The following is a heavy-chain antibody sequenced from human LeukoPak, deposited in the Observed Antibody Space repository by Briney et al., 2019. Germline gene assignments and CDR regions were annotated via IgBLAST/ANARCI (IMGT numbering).Heavy chain of an antibody. Sequence: QPGRSLRLSCAASGFTFSSYGMHWVRPAPGKGLEWVAVIWYDGSNKYYADSVKGRFTISRDNSKNTLYLQMNSLRAEDTAVYYCARGFNWNDPLDHWGQGTLVTVSS. D-gene: IGHD1-20*01. CDR3: ARGFNWNDPLDH. J-gene: IGHJ4*02. CDR2: IWYDGSNK. CDR1: GFTFSSYG. V-gene: IGHV3-33*01.